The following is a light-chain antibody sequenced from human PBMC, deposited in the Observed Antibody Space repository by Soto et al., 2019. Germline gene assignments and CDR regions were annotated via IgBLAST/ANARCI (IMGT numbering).Light chain of an antibody. CDR1: SSNIGAGYD. Sequence: QAVVTQPPSVSGAPGQRVTISCTGSSSNIGAGYDVHWYQHVPGTAPRLLIYGNTNRPSGVPDRFSGSKSDTSASLAITGLQAEDEADYYCQSYDSSLSGSVFGGGTKVTVL. CDR3: QSYDSSLSGSV. J-gene: IGLJ3*02. CDR2: GNT. V-gene: IGLV1-40*01.